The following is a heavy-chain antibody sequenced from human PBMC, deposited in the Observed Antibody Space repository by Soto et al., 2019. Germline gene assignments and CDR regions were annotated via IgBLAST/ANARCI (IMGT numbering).Heavy chain of an antibody. CDR3: ARATGYSGYDY. CDR2: IYYSGST. V-gene: IGHV4-59*01. J-gene: IGHJ4*02. D-gene: IGHD5-12*01. CDR1: GGSISSYY. Sequence: PSETLSLTCTVSGGSISSYYWSWIRQPPGKGLEWIGYIYYSGSTNYNPSLKSRVTISVDTSKNQFSLKLSSVTAADTAVYYCARATGYSGYDYWGQGTLGTVSS.